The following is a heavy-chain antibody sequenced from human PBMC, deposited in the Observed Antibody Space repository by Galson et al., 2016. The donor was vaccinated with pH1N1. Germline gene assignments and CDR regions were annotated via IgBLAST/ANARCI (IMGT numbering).Heavy chain of an antibody. V-gene: IGHV1-46*01. CDR1: ASTFSRYY. Sequence: SVKVSCKASASTFSRYYMHWVRQAPGQGLEWMGIIDPSAGTTTYSQKFQGRISLTRDTSTNSVHMELSTLRPDDSAIYFCARRYYFDYWGQGTLVTVSS. CDR2: IDPSAGTT. CDR3: ARRYYFDY. J-gene: IGHJ4*02.